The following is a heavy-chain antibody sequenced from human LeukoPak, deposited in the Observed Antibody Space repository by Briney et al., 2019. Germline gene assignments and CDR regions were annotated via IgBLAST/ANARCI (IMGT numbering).Heavy chain of an antibody. D-gene: IGHD6-13*01. CDR2: ISSSGNPI. Sequence: GGSLRLSCAASGFTVSSNYMSWVRQAPGKGLEWVSYISSSGNPINYADSVKGRFTISRDSAKNSLYLQMNSLRAEDTAVYYCARVGRGKAAAGFGAFDIWGQGTMVTVSS. CDR3: ARVGRGKAAAGFGAFDI. V-gene: IGHV3-11*01. CDR1: GFTVSSNY. J-gene: IGHJ3*02.